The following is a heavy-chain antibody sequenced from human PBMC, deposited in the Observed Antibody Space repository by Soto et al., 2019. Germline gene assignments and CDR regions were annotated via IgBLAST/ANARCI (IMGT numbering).Heavy chain of an antibody. CDR3: ARDRGYSSYDY. Sequence: EVQLVESGGGLVQPGGSLRLSCAASGFTFSSSWMNWVRQAPGKGLEWVAGIKEDGSEKYYVDIVKGRFTISRDNVQNSLYLQMNSLRGEDSAVYFCARDRGYSSYDYCALGTLVTVSS. V-gene: IGHV3-7*01. J-gene: IGHJ4*02. CDR2: IKEDGSEK. CDR1: GFTFSSSW. D-gene: IGHD5-18*01.